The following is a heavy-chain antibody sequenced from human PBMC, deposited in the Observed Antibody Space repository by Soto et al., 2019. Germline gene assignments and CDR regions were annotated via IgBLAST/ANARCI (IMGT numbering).Heavy chain of an antibody. V-gene: IGHV3-23*01. D-gene: IGHD1-7*01. J-gene: IGHJ4*02. Sequence: VQLLESGGGLVQPGGSLRLSCAASGFTFSSFAMIWVRQAPGKGLEWVSALSAGGGSTYYADSVKGRFTISRDSSKNTLYLQMNSLRAEDTAVYYCAKTYNWNFYSFDYWGQGTLVTVSS. CDR1: GFTFSSFA. CDR3: AKTYNWNFYSFDY. CDR2: LSAGGGST.